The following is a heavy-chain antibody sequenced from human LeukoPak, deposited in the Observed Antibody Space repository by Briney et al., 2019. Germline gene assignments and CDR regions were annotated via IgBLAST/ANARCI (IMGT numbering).Heavy chain of an antibody. V-gene: IGHV4-39*01. CDR1: GVSISSSNYY. CDR3: ARRTRGGGEPYYYYYMDV. D-gene: IGHD3-10*01. Sequence: PSETLSLTCTVSGVSISSSNYYWVWMRQPPGKGLEWIGSVYYSGSSQYNPSLKSRVTISVDTFNNQFSLKLSSVAAADTAVYLCARRTRGGGEPYYYYYMDVWGKGTTVTVSS. J-gene: IGHJ6*03. CDR2: VYYSGSS.